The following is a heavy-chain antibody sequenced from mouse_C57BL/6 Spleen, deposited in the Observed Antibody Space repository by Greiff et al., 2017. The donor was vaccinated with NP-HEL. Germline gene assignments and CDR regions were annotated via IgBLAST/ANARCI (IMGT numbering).Heavy chain of an antibody. CDR1: GYTFTSYW. V-gene: IGHV1-52*01. CDR2: IDPSDSET. J-gene: IGHJ4*01. CDR3: ARELGPHAMDY. D-gene: IGHD4-1*01. Sequence: VQLQQPGAELVRPGSSVKLSCKASGYTFTSYWMHWVKQRPIQGLEWIGNIDPSDSETHYNQKFKDKATLTVDKSSSTAYMQLSSLTSEDSAVYYCARELGPHAMDYWGQGTSVTVSS.